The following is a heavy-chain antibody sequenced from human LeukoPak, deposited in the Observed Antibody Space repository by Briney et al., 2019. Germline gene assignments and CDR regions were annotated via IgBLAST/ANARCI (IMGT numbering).Heavy chain of an antibody. V-gene: IGHV1-46*01. CDR1: GYTFTSYY. CDR2: INPSGGST. D-gene: IGHD3-9*01. Sequence: ASVKVSCKASGYTFTSYYMHWVRQAPGQGLEWMGIINPSGGSTSYAQKFQGRVTMTRDTSTSTVYMELSSLRSDDTAVYYCARGTLRYFDWFKTPFDWWGQGTLVTVSS. J-gene: IGHJ4*02. CDR3: ARGTLRYFDWFKTPFDW.